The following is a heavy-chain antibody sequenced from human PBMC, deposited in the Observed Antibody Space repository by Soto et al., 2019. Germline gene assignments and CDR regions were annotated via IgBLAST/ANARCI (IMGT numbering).Heavy chain of an antibody. Sequence: QITLKESGPTLVKPTQTLTLTCTFSGFSLSTSGVGVGWIRQPPGKALEWLALIYWDDDKRYSPSLKSRLTINKDTSKNQVVLTMTNMDPVDTATYYCAHSYVYYDFWSGLYARGAGYFDYWGQGTLVTVSS. CDR3: AHSYVYYDFWSGLYARGAGYFDY. CDR2: IYWDDDK. D-gene: IGHD3-3*01. CDR1: GFSLSTSGVG. J-gene: IGHJ4*02. V-gene: IGHV2-5*02.